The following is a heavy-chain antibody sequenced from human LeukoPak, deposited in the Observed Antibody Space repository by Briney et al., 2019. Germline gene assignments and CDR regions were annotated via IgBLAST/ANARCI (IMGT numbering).Heavy chain of an antibody. Sequence: ASVKVSCKASEDTFTGYYIHWVRQAPGQGLERMGWVNPNNGVTEYAQEFQGRVTMTRDTPLSTAYMELSRLRSDDTAVYYCATDHCTRTNCYEDYYHGMDVWGQGTTVTVSS. V-gene: IGHV1-2*02. CDR3: ATDHCTRTNCYEDYYHGMDV. CDR2: VNPNNGVT. J-gene: IGHJ6*02. CDR1: EDTFTGYY. D-gene: IGHD2-2*01.